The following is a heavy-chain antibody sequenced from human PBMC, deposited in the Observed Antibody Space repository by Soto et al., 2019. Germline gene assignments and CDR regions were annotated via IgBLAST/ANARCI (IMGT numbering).Heavy chain of an antibody. CDR3: ARQGLAAEEVPIGAFDI. CDR2: IYSGGST. CDR1: GFTVSSNY. D-gene: IGHD6-13*01. Sequence: GGSLRLSCAASGFTVSSNYMSWVRQAPGKGLEWVSVIYSGGSTYYADSVKGRFTISRHNSKNTLYLQMNSLRAEDTAVYYCARQGLAAEEVPIGAFDIWGQGTMVTVSS. J-gene: IGHJ3*02. V-gene: IGHV3-53*04.